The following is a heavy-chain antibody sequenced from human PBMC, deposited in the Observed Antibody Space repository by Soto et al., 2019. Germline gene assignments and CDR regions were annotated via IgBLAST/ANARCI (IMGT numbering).Heavy chain of an antibody. CDR2: IYYSGST. CDR3: ARHDSTVTTDLYYFDY. D-gene: IGHD4-17*01. J-gene: IGHJ4*02. V-gene: IGHV4-59*08. CDR1: GGSISSYY. Sequence: SETLSLTCTVSGGSISSYYWSWIRQPPGKGLEWIGYIYYSGSTNYNPSLKSRVTISVDTSKNQFSLKLSSVTAADTAVYYCARHDSTVTTDLYYFDYWGQGTLVTVSS.